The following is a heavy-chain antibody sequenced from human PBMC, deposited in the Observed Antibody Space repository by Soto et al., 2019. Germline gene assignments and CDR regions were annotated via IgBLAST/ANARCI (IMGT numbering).Heavy chain of an antibody. V-gene: IGHV3-23*01. CDR3: AISPRITIFGVKKHFDY. D-gene: IGHD3-3*01. CDR2: ISGSGGST. Sequence: PGGSLRLSCAASGFTFSSYAMSWVRQAPGKGLEWVSAISGSGGSTYYADSVKGRFTISRDNSKNTLYLQMNSLRAEDTAVYYCAISPRITIFGVKKHFDYWGQGTLVTVSS. J-gene: IGHJ4*02. CDR1: GFTFSSYA.